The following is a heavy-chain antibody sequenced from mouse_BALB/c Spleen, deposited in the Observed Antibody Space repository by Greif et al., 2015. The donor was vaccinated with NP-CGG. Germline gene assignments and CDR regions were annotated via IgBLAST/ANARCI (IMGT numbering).Heavy chain of an antibody. V-gene: IGHV1-69*02. Sequence: QVQLQQSGAELVKPGASVKLSCKASGYTFTSYWMHWVKQRPGQGLEWIGEIDPSDSYTNYNQKFKGKATLTVDKSSSTAYVQLSSLTSEDSAVYYCARKGNRGYAMDYWGQGSSVTVSS. CDR3: ARKGNRGYAMDY. J-gene: IGHJ4*01. D-gene: IGHD2-1*01. CDR2: IDPSDSYT. CDR1: GYTFTSYW.